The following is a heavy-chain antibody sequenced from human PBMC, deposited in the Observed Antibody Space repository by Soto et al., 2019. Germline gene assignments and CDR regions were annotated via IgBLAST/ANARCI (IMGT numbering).Heavy chain of an antibody. D-gene: IGHD6-19*01. J-gene: IGHJ6*02. V-gene: IGHV4-34*01. CDR1: GGSFSGYY. Sequence: SETLSLTCAVYGGSFSGYYWSWIRQPPGKGLEWIGEINHSGSTNYNPSLTSRVTISVDTSKNQFSLKLSSVTAADTAVYYCARGRGGWYTYYYYYYGMDVWGQGTTVTVSS. CDR3: ARGRGGWYTYYYYYYGMDV. CDR2: INHSGST.